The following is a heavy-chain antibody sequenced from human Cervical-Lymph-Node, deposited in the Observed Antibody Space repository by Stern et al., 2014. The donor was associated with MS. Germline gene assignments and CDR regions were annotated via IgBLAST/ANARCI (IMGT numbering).Heavy chain of an antibody. J-gene: IGHJ6*02. D-gene: IGHD4-17*01. V-gene: IGHV1-69*01. CDR1: GGTFSSYD. CDR2: IIHIFGTA. Sequence: VQLVESGAEVKKPGSSVKVSCKASGGTFSSYDISWARQAHGQGLEWMGGIIHIFGTANYAQKFQGRVTITADESTSTAYMELSSLRSEDAAVYCCARGAHYGDYGMDFWGQGTTVTVSS. CDR3: ARGAHYGDYGMDF.